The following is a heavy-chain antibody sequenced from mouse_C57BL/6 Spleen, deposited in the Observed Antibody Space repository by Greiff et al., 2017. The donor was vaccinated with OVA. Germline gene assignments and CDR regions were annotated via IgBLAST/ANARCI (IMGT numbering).Heavy chain of an antibody. CDR3: ARRPLGDVDV. Sequence: QVQLQQPGAELVKPGASVKLSCKASGYTFTSYWMQWVKQRPGQGLEWIGEIDPSDSYTNYNQKFKGKATLTVDTSSSTAYMQLSSLTSEDSAVYYCARRPLGDVDVWGTGTTVTVSS. CDR1: GYTFTSYW. D-gene: IGHD3-3*01. V-gene: IGHV1-50*01. J-gene: IGHJ1*03. CDR2: IDPSDSYT.